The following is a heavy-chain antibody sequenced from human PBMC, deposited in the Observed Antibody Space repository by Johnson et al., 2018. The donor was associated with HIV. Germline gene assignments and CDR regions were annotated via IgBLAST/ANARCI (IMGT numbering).Heavy chain of an antibody. V-gene: IGHV3-20*04. CDR1: GFTFDDYG. Sequence: VQLVESGGRVVRPGESLRLSCAASGFTFDDYGMSWVRQAPGKGLEWVSGIHWNGGSTGYADSVKGRFTISRDNAKRTLYLQMNSLRAEDTAVYYCAKDGATRAFDIWGQGTMVTVSS. CDR3: AKDGATRAFDI. D-gene: IGHD1-26*01. J-gene: IGHJ3*02. CDR2: IHWNGGST.